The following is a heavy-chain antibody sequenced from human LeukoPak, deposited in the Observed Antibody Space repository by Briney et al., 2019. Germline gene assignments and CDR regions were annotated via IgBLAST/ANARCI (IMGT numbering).Heavy chain of an antibody. Sequence: GGSLRLSCAASGFTFSSYWMSWVRQAPGKGLEWVANIKQDGSEKYYVDSVKGRFTISRGNAKNSLYLQMNSLRAEDTAVYYCARVIVAVPAAPGHDAFDIWGQGTMVTVSS. V-gene: IGHV3-7*01. CDR1: GFTFSSYW. CDR2: IKQDGSEK. CDR3: ARVIVAVPAAPGHDAFDI. J-gene: IGHJ3*02. D-gene: IGHD2-2*01.